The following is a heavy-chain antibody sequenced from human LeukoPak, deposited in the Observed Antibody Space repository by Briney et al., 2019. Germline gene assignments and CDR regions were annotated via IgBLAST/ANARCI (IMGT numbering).Heavy chain of an antibody. V-gene: IGHV4-61*01. J-gene: IGHJ4*02. CDR1: GGSVTTGRYY. CDR3: VREHDWGDFDY. D-gene: IGHD3-9*01. CDR2: ISYRGTT. Sequence: SETLSLTCTVSGGSVTTGRYYWSCVRQSPGEGLEWIGYISYRGTTNYNPSLKSRITISVDTSKNQFSLKVISVTAADTAVYYCVREHDWGDFDYWGQGTLVTVSS.